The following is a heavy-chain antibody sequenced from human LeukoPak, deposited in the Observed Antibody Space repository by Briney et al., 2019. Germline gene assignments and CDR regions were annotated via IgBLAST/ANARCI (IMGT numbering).Heavy chain of an antibody. CDR1: GGSISSSSYY. CDR3: ASVYQLLY. Sequence: SETLSLTFTDSGGSISSSSYYWGWIRQPPGKGLEWIGSIYYSGSTYYNPSLKSRVTISVDTSKNQFSLKLSSVTAADTAVYYCASVYQLLYWGQGTLVTVSS. J-gene: IGHJ4*02. V-gene: IGHV4-39*07. CDR2: IYYSGST. D-gene: IGHD2-2*01.